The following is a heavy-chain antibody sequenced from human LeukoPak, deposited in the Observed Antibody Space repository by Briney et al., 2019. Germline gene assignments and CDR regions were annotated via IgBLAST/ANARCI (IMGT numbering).Heavy chain of an antibody. CDR2: INPNNGGT. D-gene: IGHD2-21*02. J-gene: IGHJ4*02. CDR3: ARDSDYCGGDCYSF. CDR1: GYTFTGYY. Sequence: ASVKVSCKASGYTFTGYYMHWVRQAPGQGLEWMGWINPNNGGTNYAQKFQGRVTMTRDTSISTAYMELSRLRSDDTAVYYCARDSDYCGGDCYSFWGQGTLATVSS. V-gene: IGHV1-2*02.